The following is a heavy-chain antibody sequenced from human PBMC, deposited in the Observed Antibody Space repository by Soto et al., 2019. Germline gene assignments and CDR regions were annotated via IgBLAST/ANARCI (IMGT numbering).Heavy chain of an antibody. J-gene: IGHJ6*02. CDR3: ARVPDV. CDR2: IYHSGST. V-gene: IGHV4-30-2*01. CDR1: RGSIRSGGYS. Sequence: SQTLSVTWGVSRGSIRSGGYSWTWSRQPPGKGLEWIGYIYHSGSTYYNPSLKSRVTISVDRSKNQFSLKLSSVTAADTAVYYCARVPDVWGQGTTVTVSS.